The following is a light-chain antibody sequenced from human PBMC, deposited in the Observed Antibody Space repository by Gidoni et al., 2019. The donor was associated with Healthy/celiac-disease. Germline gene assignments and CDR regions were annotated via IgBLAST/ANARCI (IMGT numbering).Light chain of an antibody. Sequence: DIQMTQSPSSLSASVGDRVTITCQASQDISNYLNWYQQKPGKAPKLLIYEASNLETGVPSRFSGSGSGTDFTFTISSLQPEDIATYYCQQYDNLLRITFGGGTKVEIK. CDR3: QQYDNLLRIT. V-gene: IGKV1-33*01. CDR1: QDISNY. CDR2: EAS. J-gene: IGKJ4*01.